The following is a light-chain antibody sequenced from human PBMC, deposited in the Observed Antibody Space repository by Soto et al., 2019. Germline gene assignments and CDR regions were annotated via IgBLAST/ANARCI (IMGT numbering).Light chain of an antibody. Sequence: DIQMTQSPSTLSASVGDRVTITCRASQNINSWLAWYQQKPGKAPKLLIYKASNLESGVPSRFSGSGSGTDFTLTISCLQSEDFATYYCQQYYSYPWTFGQGTKVDIK. V-gene: IGKV1-5*03. CDR3: QQYYSYPWT. CDR1: QNINSW. J-gene: IGKJ1*01. CDR2: KAS.